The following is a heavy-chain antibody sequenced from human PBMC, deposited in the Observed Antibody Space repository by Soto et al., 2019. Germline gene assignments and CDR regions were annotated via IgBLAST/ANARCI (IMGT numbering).Heavy chain of an antibody. V-gene: IGHV3-7*01. D-gene: IGHD2-15*01. CDR2: IKEDGSEK. Sequence: GGSLRLSCEASGFTFSSYWMSWVRQAPGKGLEWVAIIKEDGSEKFYVDSVKGRFTISRDSAKNTLYLQMNSLRAEDTAVYYCARDQADIVVVVGGPTSNEFDYWGQGTLVTVSS. CDR1: GFTFSSYW. CDR3: ARDQADIVVVVGGPTSNEFDY. J-gene: IGHJ4*02.